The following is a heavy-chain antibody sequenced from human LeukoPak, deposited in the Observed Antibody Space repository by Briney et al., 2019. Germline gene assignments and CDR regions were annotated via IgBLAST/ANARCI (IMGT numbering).Heavy chain of an antibody. D-gene: IGHD3-22*01. Sequence: GGSLRLSCAASGFTFSRHWMDWVRQAPGKGLEWVANINEDGSVKQYVDSVKGRFTISRDNAKNSLYLQMNTLRAEDTAVYYCARGDGRGWLVDYWGQGTLVTVSS. V-gene: IGHV3-7*03. CDR3: ARGDGRGWLVDY. J-gene: IGHJ4*02. CDR1: GFTFSRHW. CDR2: INEDGSVK.